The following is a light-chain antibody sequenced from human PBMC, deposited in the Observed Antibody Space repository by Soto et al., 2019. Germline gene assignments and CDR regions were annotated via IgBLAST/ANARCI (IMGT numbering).Light chain of an antibody. CDR2: GAF. V-gene: IGKV3-15*01. J-gene: IGKJ4*01. CDR1: QSVSYN. CDR3: QQYKNWPPLT. Sequence: EIVMTQSPATLSVSPGETATLSCRASQSVSYNLAWYQQKPGQGPRLLIYGAFTRATGIPARFSGRGSGTEFTLTISSLQSEDVAVYYCQQYKNWPPLTFGGGIKVEIK.